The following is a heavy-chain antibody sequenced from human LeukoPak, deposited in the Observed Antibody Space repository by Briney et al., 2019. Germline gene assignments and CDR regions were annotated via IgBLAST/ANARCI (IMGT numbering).Heavy chain of an antibody. J-gene: IGHJ5*02. CDR3: ARGRVVSYYDILTGYDL. Sequence: PGGSLRLSCAASGFTFSSYWMHWVRQAPGKGLVWVSRINTDGSSTSYADSVKGRFTISRDNAKNTLYLQMNSLRAEDTAVYYCARGRVVSYYDILTGYDLWGQGTLVTVSS. CDR1: GFTFSSYW. V-gene: IGHV3-74*01. CDR2: INTDGSST. D-gene: IGHD3-9*01.